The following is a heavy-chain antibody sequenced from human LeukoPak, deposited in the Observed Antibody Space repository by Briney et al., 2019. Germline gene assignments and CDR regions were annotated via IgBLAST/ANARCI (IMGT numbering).Heavy chain of an antibody. CDR2: ISGSGGAI. CDR1: GFTFSTFC. V-gene: IGHV3-21*01. J-gene: IGHJ5*01. Sequence: TGGSLRLSCAASGFTFSTFCMNWVRQTPGKGREWVSAISGSGGAIYYADYVEGRFTISRDNKKHSLYLKMSSLSSEHAALYYCARESDSSGWYDSWGQGTLVTVSS. CDR3: ARESDSSGWYDS. D-gene: IGHD3-22*01.